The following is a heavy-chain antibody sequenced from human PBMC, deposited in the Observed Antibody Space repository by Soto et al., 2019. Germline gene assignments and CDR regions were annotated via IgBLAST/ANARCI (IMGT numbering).Heavy chain of an antibody. CDR1: GGTFSSYA. Sequence: QVQLVQSGAEVKKPGSSVKVSCKASGGTFSSYAISWVRQAPGQGLEWMGGIIPIFGTANYAQKFQGRVTITADESTSTAYRELSSLRSEDTAVYYCARDPSAYSGSPNWFDPWGQGTLVTVSS. D-gene: IGHD1-26*01. J-gene: IGHJ5*02. CDR2: IIPIFGTA. CDR3: ARDPSAYSGSPNWFDP. V-gene: IGHV1-69*01.